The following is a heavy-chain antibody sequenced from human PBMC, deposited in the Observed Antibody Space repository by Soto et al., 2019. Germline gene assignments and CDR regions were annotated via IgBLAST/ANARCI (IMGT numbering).Heavy chain of an antibody. CDR2: IKQDGSEK. CDR3: ARYGSGYYYRSVNFDY. J-gene: IGHJ4*02. CDR1: GFTFSSYW. Sequence: GGSLRLSCAASGFTFSSYWMSWVRQAPGKGLEWVANIKQDGSEKYYVDSVKGRFTISRDNAKNSLYLQMNSLRAEDTAVYYCARYGSGYYYRSVNFDYWSQGTLVTVSS. V-gene: IGHV3-7*03. D-gene: IGHD3-22*01.